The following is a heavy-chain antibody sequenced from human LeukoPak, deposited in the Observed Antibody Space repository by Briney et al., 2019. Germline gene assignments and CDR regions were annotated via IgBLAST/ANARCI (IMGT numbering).Heavy chain of an antibody. D-gene: IGHD6-13*01. CDR1: GYTFTSYY. V-gene: IGHV1-46*01. J-gene: IGHJ4*02. Sequence: ASVKDSCKASGYTFTSYYMHWVRQAPGQGLEWMGIINPSGGSTSYAQKFQGRVTMTRDTSTSTVYMELSSLRSEDTAVYYCARERIAAALDYWGQGTLVTVSS. CDR2: INPSGGST. CDR3: ARERIAAALDY.